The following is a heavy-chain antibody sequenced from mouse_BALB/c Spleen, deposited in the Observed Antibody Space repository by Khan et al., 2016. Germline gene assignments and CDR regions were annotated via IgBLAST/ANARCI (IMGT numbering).Heavy chain of an antibody. J-gene: IGHJ2*01. CDR1: GYSITSDYA. CDR2: ISYSGST. CDR3: ARYGSSYFDY. V-gene: IGHV3-2*02. Sequence: EVQLQESGPGLVKPSQSLSLTCTVTGYSITSDYAWNWIRQFPGNKLEWMGYISYSGSTSYNPSLKSRISITRDTSKNQFFLQLNSVTTEDTATYYCARYGSSYFDYGGQGTTLTVSS. D-gene: IGHD1-1*01.